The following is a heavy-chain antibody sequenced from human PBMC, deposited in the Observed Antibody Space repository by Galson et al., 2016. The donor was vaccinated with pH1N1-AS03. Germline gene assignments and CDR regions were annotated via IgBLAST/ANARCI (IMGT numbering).Heavy chain of an antibody. J-gene: IGHJ4*02. CDR2: IYPGDSDT. D-gene: IGHD2-2*01. CDR3: ARHVSSTIDY. Sequence: QSGAEVKKPGESLKISCKGSGYSFTSYWIGWVRQMTGKGLEWMGIIYPGDSDTRYSPYFQGPVSISADKSISTAYLHWSSLKASDTAMYYCARHVSSTIDYWGQGTLVTVSS. V-gene: IGHV5-51*01. CDR1: GYSFTSYW.